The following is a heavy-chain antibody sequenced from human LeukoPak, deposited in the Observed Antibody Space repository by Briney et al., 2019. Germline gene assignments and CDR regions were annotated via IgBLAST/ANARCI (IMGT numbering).Heavy chain of an antibody. CDR2: ISSSSSTI. CDR3: ARGGYQPYYYMDV. Sequence: GGSLRLSFAASGFSFSSYSMNWVRQAPGKGLEWVSYISSSSSTIYYADSVKGRFTISRDNSKKIVYLQMDSLRVDDTAVYYCARGGYQPYYYMDVWGTGTTVTVSS. V-gene: IGHV3-48*04. J-gene: IGHJ6*03. D-gene: IGHD2-2*01. CDR1: GFSFSSYS.